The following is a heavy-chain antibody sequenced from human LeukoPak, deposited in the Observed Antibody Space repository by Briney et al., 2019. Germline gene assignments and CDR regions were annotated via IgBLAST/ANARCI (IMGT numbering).Heavy chain of an antibody. Sequence: PGGSLRLSCAASGFTFSNAWMSWVRQAPGKGLEWVGRIKSKTDGGTTDYAAPVKGRFTISRDDSKNTLYLQMNSLKTDGTAVYYCTTDFRLLYGSGNQFDYWVQGTLVTVSS. CDR2: IKSKTDGGTT. D-gene: IGHD3-10*01. J-gene: IGHJ4*02. CDR3: TTDFRLLYGSGNQFDY. V-gene: IGHV3-15*01. CDR1: GFTFSNAW.